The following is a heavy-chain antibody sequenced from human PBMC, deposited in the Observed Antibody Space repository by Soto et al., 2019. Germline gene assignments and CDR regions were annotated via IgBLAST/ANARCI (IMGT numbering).Heavy chain of an antibody. CDR2: ISSNSAYI. V-gene: IGHV3-21*01. J-gene: IGHJ5*02. Sequence: EGSLRLSCAASGFTFRSFTMNWVRQAPGKGLAWVPTISSNSAYIYYTDALRGRLTISRYNAKNSLHLQMNSLRAEDTAAYFLTRGASRDNSVRCWFDAWRPGTLDSLSS. CDR1: GFTFRSFT. CDR3: TRGASRDNSVRCWFDA. D-gene: IGHD1-1*01.